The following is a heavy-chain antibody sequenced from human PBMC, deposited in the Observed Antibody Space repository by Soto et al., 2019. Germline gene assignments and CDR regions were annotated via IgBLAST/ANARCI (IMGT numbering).Heavy chain of an antibody. CDR3: ARDDEGGSDCDLGY. V-gene: IGHV3-30-3*01. Sequence: QAHLVESGGGVVQPGRSLTLSCAVSGFTFSSHYMHWVRQAPGKGLEWVALISSDGNSKYYADSVKGRFTTSRDNSKNTMYLQMNSLRVEDTAVYCCARDDEGGSDCDLGYWGQGALVTVSS. CDR2: ISSDGNSK. J-gene: IGHJ4*02. CDR1: GFTFSSHY. D-gene: IGHD1-26*01.